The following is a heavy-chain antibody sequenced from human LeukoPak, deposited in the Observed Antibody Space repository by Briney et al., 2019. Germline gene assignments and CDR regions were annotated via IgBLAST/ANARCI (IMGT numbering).Heavy chain of an antibody. CDR3: ARAPLGDAFDI. CDR1: GGSFSGYY. J-gene: IGHJ3*02. V-gene: IGHV4-34*01. CDR2: IYHSGST. Sequence: SETLSLTCAVYGGSFSGYYWSWIRQPPGKGLEWIGYIYHSGSTYYNPSLKSRVTISVDRSKNQFSLKLSSVTAADTAVYYCARAPLGDAFDIWGQGTMVTVSS. D-gene: IGHD7-27*01.